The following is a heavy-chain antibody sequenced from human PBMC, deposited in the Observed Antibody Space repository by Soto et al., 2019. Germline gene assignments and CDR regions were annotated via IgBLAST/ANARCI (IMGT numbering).Heavy chain of an antibody. CDR3: ARHRRAYSGYDHFED. V-gene: IGHV4-59*08. CDR1: GASISDFY. Sequence: SETLSLTCSVSGASISDFYWSWIRQTPGRGLEWIGYLYYRGNTNYTPSLRGRVTISVDSPKNQFSLTLSSVTAADTAVYYCARHRRAYSGYDHFEDWGQGTPVTVSS. J-gene: IGHJ4*02. CDR2: LYYRGNT. D-gene: IGHD5-12*01.